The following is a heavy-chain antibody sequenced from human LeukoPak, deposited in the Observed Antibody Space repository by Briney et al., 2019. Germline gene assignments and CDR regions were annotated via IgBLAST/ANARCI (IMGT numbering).Heavy chain of an antibody. J-gene: IGHJ4*02. CDR2: ISWKSDAL. CDR3: TKDGYDTSGYYTH. V-gene: IGHV3-9*01. CDR1: GFTFSDYY. Sequence: GGSLRLSCEASGFTFSDYYMSWIRQAPGKGLEWVSGISWKSDALGYADSVNGRFTISRDNAKNSLYLQMTSLRVEDTAFYYCTKDGYDTSGYYTHWGRGTLVTVSS. D-gene: IGHD3-22*01.